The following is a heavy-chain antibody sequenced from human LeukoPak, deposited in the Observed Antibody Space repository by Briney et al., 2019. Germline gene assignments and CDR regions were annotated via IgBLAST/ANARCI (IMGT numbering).Heavy chain of an antibody. D-gene: IGHD4-23*01. Sequence: GGSLRLSCAASGFTFSSYGMHWVRQAPGKGLEWVAVISNDGSNKYYADSVKGRFTISRDNSKNTLYLQMNSLRAEDTAVYYCARDPGGNKNYYYYMDVWGKGTTVTVSS. CDR2: ISNDGSNK. J-gene: IGHJ6*03. CDR1: GFTFSSYG. V-gene: IGHV3-30*19. CDR3: ARDPGGNKNYYYYMDV.